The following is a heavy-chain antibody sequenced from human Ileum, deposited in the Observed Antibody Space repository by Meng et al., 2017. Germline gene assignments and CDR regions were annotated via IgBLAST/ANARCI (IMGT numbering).Heavy chain of an antibody. D-gene: IGHD3-22*01. J-gene: IGHJ4*02. CDR3: ARDRDSSGYYPY. Sequence: QVQLQESGPGLVKSSQTLSLTCTVSGGSISSGDYYWSWIRQPPGKGLEWIGYIYYSGSTYYNPSLKSRLTISVDTSKNQFSLKLSSVTAADTAVYYCARDRDSSGYYPYWGQGTLVTVSS. V-gene: IGHV4-30-4*01. CDR2: IYYSGST. CDR1: GGSISSGDYY.